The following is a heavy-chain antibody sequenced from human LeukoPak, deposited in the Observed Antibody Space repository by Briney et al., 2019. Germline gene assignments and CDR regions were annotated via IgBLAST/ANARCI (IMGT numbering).Heavy chain of an antibody. CDR3: ARSVAASRDY. V-gene: IGHV3-20*04. CDR1: GFTFDDYG. D-gene: IGHD2-15*01. Sequence: GSLRLSWAASGFTFDDYGMSWVRQAPGKGLEWGSGINWNCGSKGYADSVKGRFTISRENAKISLYLQMNSLRAEDTALYYCARSVAASRDYWGQGTLVTVSS. CDR2: INWNCGSK. J-gene: IGHJ4*02.